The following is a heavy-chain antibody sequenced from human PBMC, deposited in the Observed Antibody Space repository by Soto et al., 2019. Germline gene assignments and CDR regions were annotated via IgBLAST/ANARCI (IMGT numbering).Heavy chain of an antibody. CDR3: AIDGDYGRGSFDPNWFDT. CDR1: GYTFTGYH. CDR2: INPNSGGT. D-gene: IGHD3-10*01. Sequence: VSVKVSCKASGYTFTGYHMHWLRQAPGQGLEWMGWINPNSGGTNYAQKFQGRVTMTRDKSRSTAYMELSRLRTDDTAVYYCAIDGDYGRGSFDPNWFDTWGQGTLVTVSS. V-gene: IGHV1-2*02. J-gene: IGHJ5*02.